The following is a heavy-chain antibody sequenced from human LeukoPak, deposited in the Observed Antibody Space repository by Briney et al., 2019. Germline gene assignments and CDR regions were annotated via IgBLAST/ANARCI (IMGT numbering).Heavy chain of an antibody. J-gene: IGHJ5*02. Sequence: ASVKVSCKTSGYTFTVYHMHWVRQAPGQGLEWMGWINPNSGATNCVQNLQGRVTMTSDTSISTAYMELSSLTSDDTAVYYCGLVTSGNWWFDPWGQGTLVTVSS. CDR3: GLVTSGNWWFDP. CDR2: INPNSGAT. CDR1: GYTFTVYH. V-gene: IGHV1-2*02. D-gene: IGHD2-21*02.